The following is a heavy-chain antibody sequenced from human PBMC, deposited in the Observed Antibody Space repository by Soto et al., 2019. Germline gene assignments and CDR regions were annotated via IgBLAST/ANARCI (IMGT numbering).Heavy chain of an antibody. D-gene: IGHD3-10*01. CDR2: IVPMHGTA. CDR1: GGTFSSYA. CDR3: AREFQSVGFGSYLFDP. Sequence: VLLVQTGSEVKKPGSSVKVSCKASGGTFSSYAISWVRQDPGHGLEWTGGIVPMHGTAKYAQKFQGRGTITSNDSTSTAYMELSSLGFDDTAVYYCAREFQSVGFGSYLFDPWGQGTLVTVSS. J-gene: IGHJ5*02. V-gene: IGHV1-69*01.